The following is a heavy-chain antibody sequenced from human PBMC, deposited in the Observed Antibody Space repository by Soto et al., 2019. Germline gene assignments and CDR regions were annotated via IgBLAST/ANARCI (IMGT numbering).Heavy chain of an antibody. CDR3: AHRLGIQLASWFDP. CDR1: GFSLTASGVG. D-gene: IGHD5-18*01. J-gene: IGHJ5*02. Sequence: QITLKESGPTLVKPTQTLTLTCTFSGFSLTASGVGVGWIRQPPGKALEWLALIYWDDDKRYSPSLKSRLTIPNDTSKNQVVLTMTNMDPVDTATYYCAHRLGIQLASWFDPWGQGTLVTVSS. V-gene: IGHV2-5*02. CDR2: IYWDDDK.